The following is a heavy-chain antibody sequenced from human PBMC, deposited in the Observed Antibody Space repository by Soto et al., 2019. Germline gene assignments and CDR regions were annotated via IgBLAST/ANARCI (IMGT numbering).Heavy chain of an antibody. Sequence: QVQLVQSGAEVKKPGASVKVSCKASGYTFTSYYINGVRQAPGQGLEWMGWMNPNSGNTGYAQKFQGRVTMTRNTSISTAYMELSSRRSEDTDVDYCDSARPPQSWLPRVYAFDIWGQGTLVTVSS. CDR2: MNPNSGNT. V-gene: IGHV1-8*01. D-gene: IGHD5-12*01. J-gene: IGHJ3*02. CDR1: GYTFTSYY. CDR3: DSARPPQSWLPRVYAFDI.